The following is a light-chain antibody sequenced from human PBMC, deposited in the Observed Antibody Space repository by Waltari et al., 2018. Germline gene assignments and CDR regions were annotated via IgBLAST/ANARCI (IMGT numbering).Light chain of an antibody. V-gene: IGKV1D-16*01. CDR3: QQYNSAPWT. J-gene: IGKJ1*01. Sequence: DIQMTKSPASLSAYVGDRVTITCRASQGISSWLAWYQQKPGKAPKLLIYKASSLQSGVPSRFSGSGSGTDFTLTISSLQPEDFATYHCQQYNSAPWTFGQGTKVEIK. CDR2: KAS. CDR1: QGISSW.